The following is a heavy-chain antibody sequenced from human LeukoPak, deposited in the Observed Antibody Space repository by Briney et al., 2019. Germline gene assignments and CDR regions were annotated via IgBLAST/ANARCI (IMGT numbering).Heavy chain of an antibody. Sequence: GGSLRLSCAASGFTFSSYGMHWVRQAPGKGLEWVAVISYDGSNKYYADSVKGRFTISRDNSKNTLYLQMNGLRAEDTAVYYCAKDLWWEYCSSTSCYNYYYYGMDVWGQGTTVTVSS. CDR1: GFTFSSYG. D-gene: IGHD2-2*02. V-gene: IGHV3-30*18. J-gene: IGHJ6*02. CDR2: ISYDGSNK. CDR3: AKDLWWEYCSSTSCYNYYYYGMDV.